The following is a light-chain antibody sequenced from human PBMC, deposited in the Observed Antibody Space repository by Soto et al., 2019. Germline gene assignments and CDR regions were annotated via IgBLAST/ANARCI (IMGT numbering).Light chain of an antibody. J-gene: IGKJ1*01. CDR1: QDIKNY. CDR3: QQSYSTPWT. CDR2: DAS. Sequence: DIQMTQSPSSLSASVGDRVTITCQASQDIKNYLNWFQQKPGKAPKPLIYDASNLQTGVPSRFSGSGSGTDFTLTISSLQPEDFATYYCQQSYSTPWTFGQGTKVDIK. V-gene: IGKV1-39*01.